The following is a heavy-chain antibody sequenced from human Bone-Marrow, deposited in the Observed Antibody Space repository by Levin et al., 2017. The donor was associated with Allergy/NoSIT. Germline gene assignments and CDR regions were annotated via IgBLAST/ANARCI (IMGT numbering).Heavy chain of an antibody. CDR2: INHSGST. CDR3: ARVLRELLTPYYYYYYYMDV. V-gene: IGHV4-34*01. Sequence: SETLSLTCAVYGGSFSGYYWSWIRQPPGKGLEWIGEINHSGSTNYNPSLKSRVTISVDTSKNQFSLKLSSVTAADTAVYYCARVLRELLTPYYYYYYYMDVWGKGTTVTVSS. D-gene: IGHD3-10*01. J-gene: IGHJ6*03. CDR1: GGSFSGYY.